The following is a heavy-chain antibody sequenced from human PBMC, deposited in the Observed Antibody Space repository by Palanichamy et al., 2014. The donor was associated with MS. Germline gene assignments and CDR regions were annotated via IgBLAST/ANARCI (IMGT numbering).Heavy chain of an antibody. CDR2: ISTYNGNT. CDR1: GYTFSSYR. J-gene: IGHJ6*02. V-gene: IGHV1-18*04. CDR3: ARDIGPVPGDYYYGLDV. D-gene: IGHD3-10*01. Sequence: QVQLVQSGAEVREPGASVRVSCKASGYTFSSYRISWARQAPGQGLEWMGWISTYNGNTKYAQKFQDRVTMTTDTSTTTAHMDLRSLRSDDSAVYFCARDIGPVPGDYYYGLDVWGQRTTVTVSS.